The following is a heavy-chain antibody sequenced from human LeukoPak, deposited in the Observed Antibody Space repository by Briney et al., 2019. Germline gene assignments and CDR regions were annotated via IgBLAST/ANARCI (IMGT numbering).Heavy chain of an antibody. V-gene: IGHV4-39*07. CDR2: IYHSGST. Sequence: SETLSLTCTVSGGSVSSNTYYWNWIRKSPGKGLEWIGEIYHSGSTNYNPSLKSRVTISVDKSKNQFSLKLSSVTAADTAVYYCARRCTGTGGYPGNYGGKEPLVTVS. J-gene: IGHJ4*02. D-gene: IGHD2-8*02. CDR3: ARRCTGTGGYPGNY. CDR1: GGSVSSNTYY.